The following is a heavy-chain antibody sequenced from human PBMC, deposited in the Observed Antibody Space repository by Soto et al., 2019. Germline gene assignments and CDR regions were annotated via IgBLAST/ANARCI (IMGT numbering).Heavy chain of an antibody. D-gene: IGHD3-9*01. CDR3: ANGRATYGLLTNDY. V-gene: IGHV3-23*01. Sequence: YCRAAGVACCSCAMNWVRQAPGKGLEGISTLTVSSSNIDYADSVKGRFAISRDNSSNTLYLQMNSLTAEDTALYSCANGRATYGLLTNDYSCQVTRATDS. CDR1: GVACCSCA. J-gene: IGHJ4*02. CDR2: LTVSSSNI.